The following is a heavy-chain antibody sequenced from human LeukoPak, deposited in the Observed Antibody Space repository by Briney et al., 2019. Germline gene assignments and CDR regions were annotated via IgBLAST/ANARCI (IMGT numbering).Heavy chain of an antibody. J-gene: IGHJ5*02. D-gene: IGHD6-19*01. Sequence: PSETLSLTCTVSGGSISSGSYYWSWIRQPAGKGLEWIGRIYTSGSTNYNPSLKSRVTISVDTSKNQFSLKLSSVTAADTAVYYCARTRQWRPLFDPWGQGTLVTVSS. CDR3: ARTRQWRPLFDP. CDR1: GGSISSGSYY. V-gene: IGHV4-61*02. CDR2: IYTSGST.